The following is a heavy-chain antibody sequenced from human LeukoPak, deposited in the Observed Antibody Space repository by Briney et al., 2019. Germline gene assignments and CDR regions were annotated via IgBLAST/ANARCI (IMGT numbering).Heavy chain of an antibody. V-gene: IGHV1-2*02. CDR3: ARDRQYGTSWRRTSFDP. J-gene: IGHJ5*02. Sequence: GASVNVSCKASGYTFTGYYINWVRQAPGQSLEWMGWINPNSGATKFAQKFQGRVTLTRDTSINTAYMELTSLRSDDTAVYSCARDRQYGTSWRRTSFDPWGQGTLVTVSS. D-gene: IGHD1-14*01. CDR1: GYTFTGYY. CDR2: INPNSGAT.